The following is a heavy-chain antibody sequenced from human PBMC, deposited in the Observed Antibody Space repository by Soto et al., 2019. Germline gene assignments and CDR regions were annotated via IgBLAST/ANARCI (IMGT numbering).Heavy chain of an antibody. J-gene: IGHJ6*03. CDR2: INAGNGNT. V-gene: IGHV1-3*01. CDR1: GYTFTSYA. Sequence: GASVKVSCKASGYTFTSYAMHWVRQAPGQRLEWMGWINAGNGNTKYSQKFQGRVTITRDTSASTAHMELSSLRSEDTAVYYCARDLRLCSSTSCFKVHYYYYYMDVWGKGTTVTVSS. D-gene: IGHD2-2*01. CDR3: ARDLRLCSSTSCFKVHYYYYYMDV.